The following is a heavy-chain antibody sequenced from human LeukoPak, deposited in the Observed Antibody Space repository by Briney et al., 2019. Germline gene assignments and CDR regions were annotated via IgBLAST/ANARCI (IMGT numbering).Heavy chain of an antibody. CDR3: AKDPDIVVVPAADNWFDP. Sequence: EPGGSLRLSCAASGFTFSSYAMSWVRQAPGKGLEWVSAISGSGGSTYYADSVKGRFTISRDNSKSTLYLQMNSLRAEDTAVYYCAKDPDIVVVPAADNWFDPWGQGTLVTVSS. D-gene: IGHD2-2*01. CDR2: ISGSGGST. V-gene: IGHV3-23*01. CDR1: GFTFSSYA. J-gene: IGHJ5*02.